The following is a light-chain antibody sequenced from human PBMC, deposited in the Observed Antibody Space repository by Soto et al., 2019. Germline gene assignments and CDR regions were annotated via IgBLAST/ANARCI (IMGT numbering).Light chain of an antibody. V-gene: IGLV2-14*01. Sequence: QSVLTQPASVSGSPGQSITISCTGTSSDVGGYNYVSWYQQHPGKAPKLTIYDVSNRPSGVSNRFSGSKSGNTASLTISGLQAEDEADYYCSSYTSSSTSYVFGTGTKLTVL. CDR1: SSDVGGYNY. CDR3: SSYTSSSTSYV. CDR2: DVS. J-gene: IGLJ1*01.